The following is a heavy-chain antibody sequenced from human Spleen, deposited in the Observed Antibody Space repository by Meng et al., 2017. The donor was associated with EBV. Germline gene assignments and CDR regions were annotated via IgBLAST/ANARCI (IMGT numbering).Heavy chain of an antibody. Sequence: QVLPQQWGAGMLKTSETLSLTCAVYGGSFNGYYWTWIRQPPGKGLEWIGEINHRGNSYHNPSLKSRVTISVDTSKNQFSLRLSSVTAADTAVYYCARGDLTDAFDIWGQGTMVTVSS. CDR2: INHRGNS. J-gene: IGHJ3*02. CDR3: ARGDLTDAFDI. CDR1: GGSFNGYY. V-gene: IGHV4-34*01.